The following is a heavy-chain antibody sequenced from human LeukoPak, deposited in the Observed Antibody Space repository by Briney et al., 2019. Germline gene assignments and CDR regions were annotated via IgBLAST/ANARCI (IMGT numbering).Heavy chain of an antibody. CDR3: ASKQLVDY. Sequence: GGSLRLSCAASGFTFSSYWMHWVRQAPGKGLVWVSRINRDGSTTTYADSVKGRFTISRDNAKNTLYLQMSSLGDEDTAVYYCASKQLVDYWGQGTLVTVSS. CDR1: GFTFSSYW. D-gene: IGHD6-13*01. J-gene: IGHJ4*02. V-gene: IGHV3-74*01. CDR2: INRDGSTT.